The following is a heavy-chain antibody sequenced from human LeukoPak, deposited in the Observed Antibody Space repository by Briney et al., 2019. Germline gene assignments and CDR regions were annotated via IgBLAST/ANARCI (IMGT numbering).Heavy chain of an antibody. CDR1: GYTFTGYY. CDR2: INPNSGGT. J-gene: IGHJ4*02. D-gene: IGHD6-13*01. Sequence: SVKVSCKASGYTFTGYYMHWVRQAPGQGLEWMGWINPNSGGTNYAQKFQGRVTMTRDTSISTAYMELSRLRSDDTAVYYCARESIAAAGSTEPYFDYWGQGTLVIVFS. CDR3: ARESIAAAGSTEPYFDY. V-gene: IGHV1-2*02.